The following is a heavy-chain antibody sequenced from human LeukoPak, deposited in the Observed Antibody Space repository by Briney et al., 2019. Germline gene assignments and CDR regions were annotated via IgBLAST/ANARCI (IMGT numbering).Heavy chain of an antibody. J-gene: IGHJ3*02. D-gene: IGHD3/OR15-3a*01. Sequence: QPGRSLRLSCAASGFTFSSYAMHWVRQAPGKGLEWVAVISYDGSNKYYADSVKGRFTISRDNSKNTLYLQMNSLRAEDTAVYYCAREVRGPRAFDIWGQGTMVTVSS. CDR2: ISYDGSNK. V-gene: IGHV3-30-3*01. CDR1: GFTFSSYA. CDR3: AREVRGPRAFDI.